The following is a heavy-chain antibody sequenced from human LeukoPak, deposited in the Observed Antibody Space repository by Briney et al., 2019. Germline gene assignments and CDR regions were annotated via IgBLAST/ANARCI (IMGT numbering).Heavy chain of an antibody. CDR1: GFTFSNYA. CDR3: AKDRVAAAGTGSGFDY. D-gene: IGHD6-13*01. Sequence: GGSLRLSCAASGFTFSNYAMSWVRQAPGKGLEWVSAITTNGRSTYYADSVKGRFTISRDNSKDTLYLQMNNLRAEDTALYYCAKDRVAAAGTGSGFDYWGQGTLVTVSS. V-gene: IGHV3-23*01. CDR2: ITTNGRST. J-gene: IGHJ4*02.